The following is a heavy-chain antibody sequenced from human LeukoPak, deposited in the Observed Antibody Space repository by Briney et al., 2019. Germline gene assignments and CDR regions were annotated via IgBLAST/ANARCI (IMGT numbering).Heavy chain of an antibody. V-gene: IGHV3-23*01. CDR3: AKDREGTIADYFDY. J-gene: IGHJ4*02. CDR1: GFTFSSYA. Sequence: GGSLRLSGAASGFTFSSYAMSWVRQAPGKGLEWVSSISGSGGSTYYADSVKGWFTISRDNSKNTLYLQMNSLRGEDTAVYYCAKDREGTIADYFDYWGQGTLVTVSS. CDR2: ISGSGGST. D-gene: IGHD1-7*01.